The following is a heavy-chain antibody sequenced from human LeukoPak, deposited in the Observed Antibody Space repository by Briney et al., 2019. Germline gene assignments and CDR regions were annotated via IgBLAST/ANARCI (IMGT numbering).Heavy chain of an antibody. CDR2: INPKSGNT. D-gene: IGHD2-2*01. CDR1: GYTFTGYD. V-gene: IGHV1-8*01. J-gene: IGHJ3*02. CDR3: AREMTKRPVIDPLDI. Sequence: ASVKVSCKASGYTFTGYDINWVRQATGQGLEWMGWINPKSGNTGYAQKFQGRVTMTRDNSINTAYMELSSLRSEDTAVYYCAREMTKRPVIDPLDIWGQGTMVTVSS.